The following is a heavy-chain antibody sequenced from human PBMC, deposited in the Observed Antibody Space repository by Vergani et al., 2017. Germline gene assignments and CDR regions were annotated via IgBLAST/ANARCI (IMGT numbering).Heavy chain of an antibody. V-gene: IGHV4-34*01. J-gene: IGHJ6*03. CDR1: GGSFSGYY. CDR2: INHSGST. CDR3: ARLKQLRAGYYYYYMDV. D-gene: IGHD5-12*01. Sequence: QVQLQQWGAGLLKPSETLSLTCAVYGGSFSGYYWSWIRQPPGKGLEWFGEINHSGSTNYNPSLKSRVTISVDTSKNQFSLKLSSVTAADTSVYYCARLKQLRAGYYYYYMDVWSKGTTVTVSS.